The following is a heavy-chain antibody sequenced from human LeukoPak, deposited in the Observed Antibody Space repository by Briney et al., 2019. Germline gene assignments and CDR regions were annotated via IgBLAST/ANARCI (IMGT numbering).Heavy chain of an antibody. V-gene: IGHV4-39*01. CDR2: IYYSGST. CDR3: ARNWNDYRHENWFDP. J-gene: IGHJ5*02. CDR1: GFTFSSYA. D-gene: IGHD1-1*01. Sequence: KPGGSLRLSCAASGFTFSSYAMSWIRQPPGKGLEWIGSIYYSGSTYYNPSLKSRVTISVDTSKNQFSLKLSSVTAADTAVYYCARNWNDYRHENWFDPWGQGTLVTVSS.